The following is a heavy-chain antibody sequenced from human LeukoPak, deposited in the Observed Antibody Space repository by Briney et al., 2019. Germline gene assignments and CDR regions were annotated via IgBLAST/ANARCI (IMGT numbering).Heavy chain of an antibody. D-gene: IGHD3-22*01. CDR2: ISAYNGNT. Sequence: ASVKVSCKASGYTFTSYGISWVRQAPGQGLEWMGWISAYNGNTHYAQKLQGRVTMTTDTSTSTVYMDLRSLRSDDTAVYYCARGSPPRRKYDSRGYYSYYFDYWGQGTLVTVSS. CDR3: ARGSPPRRKYDSRGYYSYYFDY. J-gene: IGHJ4*02. CDR1: GYTFTSYG. V-gene: IGHV1-18*01.